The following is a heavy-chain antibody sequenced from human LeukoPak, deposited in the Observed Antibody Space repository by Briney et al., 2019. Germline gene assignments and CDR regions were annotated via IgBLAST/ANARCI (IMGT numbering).Heavy chain of an antibody. V-gene: IGHV3-23*01. Sequence: GGSLRLFCAASGFTFSSFAMSWVRQAPGKGLECVSAISGSGGSTYYADSVKGRFTIPRDNSKNTLYLQMNSLRAEDTAVYYCAKDQVDTAMVITFDYWGQGTLVTVSS. J-gene: IGHJ4*02. CDR2: ISGSGGST. D-gene: IGHD5-18*01. CDR3: AKDQVDTAMVITFDY. CDR1: GFTFSSFA.